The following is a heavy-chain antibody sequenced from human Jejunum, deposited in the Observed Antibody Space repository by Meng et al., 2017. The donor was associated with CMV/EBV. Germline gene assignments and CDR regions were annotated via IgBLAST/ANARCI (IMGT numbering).Heavy chain of an antibody. V-gene: IGHV1-3*04. J-gene: IGHJ4*02. Sequence: QVNFVQSGAEVKNPGASVKVSCKASGYTFTSKVMHWVRQAPGQRLEWMGWISTGNGNTNYAQELQGRVTMTTDTSTSTAYMELRSLRFDDTAVYYCARFYCSSTSCPHVLFDYWGQGTLVTVSS. CDR3: ARFYCSSTSCPHVLFDY. D-gene: IGHD2-2*01. CDR2: ISTGNGNT. CDR1: GYTFTSKV.